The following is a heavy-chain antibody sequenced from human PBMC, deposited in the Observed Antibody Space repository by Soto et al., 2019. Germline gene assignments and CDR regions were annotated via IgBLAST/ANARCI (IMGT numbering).Heavy chain of an antibody. V-gene: IGHV3-74*01. CDR1: GFTFSSDW. CDR2: INTDGSGT. Sequence: GGSLRLSCAASGFTFSSDWMHWVRQAPGKGLVWVSRINTDGSGTTYADSVKGRFTITKDTSKNQVVLTMTNMDPVDTATYYCAVYYDSSGYSNPPGNFDYWGQGTLVTVSS. D-gene: IGHD3-22*01. J-gene: IGHJ4*02. CDR3: AVYYDSSGYSNPPGNFDY.